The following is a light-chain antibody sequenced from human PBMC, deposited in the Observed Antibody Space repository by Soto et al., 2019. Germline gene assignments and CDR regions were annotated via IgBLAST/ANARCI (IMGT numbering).Light chain of an antibody. J-gene: IGKJ5*01. CDR1: QDIAGY. V-gene: IGKV1-12*01. Sequence: DIQMTQSPSSLSVSVGDRVTITCRVSQDIAGYLAWYQHKPGRTPELLIHGASRLQSGAPARFSGSGSGTDFTLSINSLQPEDFATYYCQQAYSFPITLGQGTRLEIK. CDR3: QQAYSFPIT. CDR2: GAS.